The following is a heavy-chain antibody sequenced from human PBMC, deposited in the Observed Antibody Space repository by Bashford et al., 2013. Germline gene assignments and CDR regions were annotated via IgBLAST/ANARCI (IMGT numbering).Heavy chain of an antibody. CDR2: ISVSNGKT. J-gene: IGHJ4*02. D-gene: IGHD2-21*02. V-gene: IGHV1-18*01. Sequence: ASVKVSCRASGYTFSDYGVSWMRQAPGQGLEWMGWISVSNGKTNYAQKLQGRVTLTTDTSTATAYMELRSLTPEDTAVYYCARGVVYCGGDCPFDYWGQGTLVTVSS. CDR3: ARGVVYCGGDCPFDY. CDR1: GYTFSDYG.